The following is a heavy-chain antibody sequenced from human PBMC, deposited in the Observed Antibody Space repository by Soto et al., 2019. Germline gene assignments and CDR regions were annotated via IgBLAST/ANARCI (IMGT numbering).Heavy chain of an antibody. CDR1: GASIYTYY. V-gene: IGHV4-59*12. D-gene: IGHD6-6*01. J-gene: IGHJ6*02. CDR3: ARAYSSSPYYYYGMDV. CDR2: ISDGGST. Sequence: SETLSLTCNVSGASIYTYYWNWIRQSPGKGLEWIGYISDGGSTNYNPSLKSRVTISVDTSKNQFSLKLSSVTAADTAVYYCARAYSSSPYYYYGMDVWGQGTTVTVSS.